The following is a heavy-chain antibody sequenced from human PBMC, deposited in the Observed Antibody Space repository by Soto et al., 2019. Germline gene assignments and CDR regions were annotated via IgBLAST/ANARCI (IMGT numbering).Heavy chain of an antibody. CDR2: INHSGST. V-gene: IGHV4-34*01. J-gene: IGHJ4*02. CDR1: GGSFSGYY. D-gene: IGHD1-1*01. Sequence: SETLSLTCAVYGGSFSGYYWSWIRQPPGKGLEWIGEINHSGSTNYNPSLKSRVTISVDTSKNQFSLKLGSVTAADTAVYYCARGTVLDYWGQGTLVTVSS. CDR3: ARGTVLDY.